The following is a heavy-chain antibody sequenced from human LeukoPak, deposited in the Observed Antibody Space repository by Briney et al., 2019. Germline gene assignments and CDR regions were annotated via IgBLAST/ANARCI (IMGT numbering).Heavy chain of an antibody. V-gene: IGHV1-58*02. CDR3: AGYGSGSL. CDR1: VFTFTSSA. D-gene: IGHD3-10*01. J-gene: IGHJ4*02. CDR2: IVVGSGNT. Sequence: ASVKVSCKASVFTFTSSAMQWVRQARGQRLEWIGWIVVGSGNTNYAQKFQERVTITRDMSTSTAYMELSSLRSEDTAVYYCAGYGSGSLWGQGTLVTVSS.